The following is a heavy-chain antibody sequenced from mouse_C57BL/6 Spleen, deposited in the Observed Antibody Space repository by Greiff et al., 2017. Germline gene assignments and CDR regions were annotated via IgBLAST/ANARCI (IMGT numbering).Heavy chain of an antibody. J-gene: IGHJ4*01. Sequence: VQLQQPGTELVKPGASVKLSCKASGYTFTSYWMHWVKQRPGQGLEWIGNINPSNGGTNYNEKFKSKATLTVDKSSSTAYMQLSSLTSEDSAVYYCASDLYDYDIYYAMDYWGQGTSVTVSS. CDR1: GYTFTSYW. CDR2: INPSNGGT. V-gene: IGHV1-53*01. CDR3: ASDLYDYDIYYAMDY. D-gene: IGHD2-4*01.